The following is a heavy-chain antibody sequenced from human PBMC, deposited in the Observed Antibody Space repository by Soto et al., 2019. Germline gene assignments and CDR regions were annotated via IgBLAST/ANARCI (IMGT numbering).Heavy chain of an antibody. Sequence: NLPETLSLTCTVSGGSISSYYWSWIRQPPGKGLEWIGYIYYSGSTNYNPSLKSRVTISVDTSKNQFSLKLSSVTAADTAVYYCARHVPYYDILTGYENNWYFDLWGRGTLVTVSS. CDR2: IYYSGST. J-gene: IGHJ2*01. CDR3: ARHVPYYDILTGYENNWYFDL. CDR1: GGSISSYY. D-gene: IGHD3-9*01. V-gene: IGHV4-59*08.